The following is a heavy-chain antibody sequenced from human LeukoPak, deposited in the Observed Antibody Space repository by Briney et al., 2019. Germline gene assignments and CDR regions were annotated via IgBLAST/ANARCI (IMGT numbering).Heavy chain of an antibody. CDR2: ISAYNRNT. J-gene: IGHJ4*02. CDR1: GYSFTSYG. Sequence: GASVKVCFKPSGYSFTSYGISWVRQAPGQGLEWMGWISAYNRNTNVAQQLQGRVSMTTDTSTSTAYMELGNRRSDETAVYYWARGDPHGSGYLTDYWGQGTLVTVSS. D-gene: IGHD3-22*01. CDR3: ARGDPHGSGYLTDY. V-gene: IGHV1-18*01.